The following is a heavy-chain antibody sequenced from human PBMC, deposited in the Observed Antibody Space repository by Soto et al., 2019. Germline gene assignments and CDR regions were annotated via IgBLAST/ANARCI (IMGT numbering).Heavy chain of an antibody. CDR1: GYTFTGYY. D-gene: IGHD1-1*01. J-gene: IGHJ4*02. CDR2: MNPNTGNS. CDR3: ARRAETNGWNGFGADKYYFDF. V-gene: IGHV1-8*02. Sequence: ASVKVSCKASGYTFTGYYIHWVRQAPGQGLEWMGWMNPNTGNSGYAQKFQGRVTVTSDTSINTVHMELSSLRSEDTAVYYCARRAETNGWNGFGADKYYFDFWGQGTLVTVSS.